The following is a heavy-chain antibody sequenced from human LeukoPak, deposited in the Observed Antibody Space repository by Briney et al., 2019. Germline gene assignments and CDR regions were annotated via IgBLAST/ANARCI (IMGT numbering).Heavy chain of an antibody. Sequence: PGGSLRLSCAASGRTFSSYAMSWVRQAPGKGLEWVSAISGSGGSTYYADSVKGRFTISRDNSKNTLYLQMNSLRAEDTAVYYCAKDRTHYSGSYYDYWGQGTLVTVSS. CDR2: ISGSGGST. CDR1: GRTFSSYA. V-gene: IGHV3-23*01. D-gene: IGHD1-26*01. J-gene: IGHJ4*02. CDR3: AKDRTHYSGSYYDY.